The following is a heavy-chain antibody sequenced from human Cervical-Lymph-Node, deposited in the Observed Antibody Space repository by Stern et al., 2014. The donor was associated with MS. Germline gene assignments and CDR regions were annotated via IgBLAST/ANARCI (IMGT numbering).Heavy chain of an antibody. D-gene: IGHD3-16*01. Sequence: QVQLVQSGAEVKKPGSSVKVSCKASGGTFSSYAINWVRQAPGQGPEWMGGIIPIFGTANYAQKFQGRVTITADESTSTAYMELSSLRSEDTAVYYCARDSWHYDASYYFDSWGQGTLVTVSS. CDR2: IIPIFGTA. CDR1: GGTFSSYA. V-gene: IGHV1-69*01. CDR3: ARDSWHYDASYYFDS. J-gene: IGHJ4*02.